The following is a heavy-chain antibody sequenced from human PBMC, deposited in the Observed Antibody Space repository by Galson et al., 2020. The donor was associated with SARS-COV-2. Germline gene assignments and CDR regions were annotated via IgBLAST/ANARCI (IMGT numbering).Heavy chain of an antibody. J-gene: IGHJ6*02. Sequence: GGSLRLSCAASGFTFSSYSMNWVRQAPGKGLEWVSYISSSSSTIYYADSVKGRFTISRDNAKNSLYLQMNSLRAEDTAVYYCARAGSRGGMDVWGQGTTVTVSS. D-gene: IGHD6-13*01. V-gene: IGHV3-48*04. CDR2: ISSSSSTI. CDR3: ARAGSRGGMDV. CDR1: GFTFSSYS.